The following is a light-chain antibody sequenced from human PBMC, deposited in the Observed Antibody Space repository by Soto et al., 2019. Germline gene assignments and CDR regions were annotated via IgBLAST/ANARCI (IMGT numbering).Light chain of an antibody. V-gene: IGKV1-39*01. CDR2: AAS. Sequence: DIQMTQSPSSLSASVGDRVTITCRSSQRISTYLNWYQQKPGKAPKLLISAASSLHSGVPSRFSGGGSGTDFTRTISSLQPEEFATYYCQQSDRTPFTFGPGTKVDTK. J-gene: IGKJ3*01. CDR1: QRISTY. CDR3: QQSDRTPFT.